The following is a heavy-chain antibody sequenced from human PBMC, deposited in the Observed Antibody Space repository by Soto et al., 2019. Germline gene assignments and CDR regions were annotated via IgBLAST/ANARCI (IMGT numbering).Heavy chain of an antibody. CDR2: TRNKANSYTT. D-gene: IGHD3-10*01. CDR1: GFTFSDPY. J-gene: IGHJ4*02. V-gene: IGHV3-72*01. CDR3: ASEWFGESGYFNY. Sequence: EVQLVESGGGLVQPGGSLRLSCIASGFTFSDPYMDWVRQAPGKGLEWVGRTRNKANSYTTEYAASVKGRFTISRDDSKYSLYLQMNSLKTEDTAVYYCASEWFGESGYFNYWGQGTLVTVSS.